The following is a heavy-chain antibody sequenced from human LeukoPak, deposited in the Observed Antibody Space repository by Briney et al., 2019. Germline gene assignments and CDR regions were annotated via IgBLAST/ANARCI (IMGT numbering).Heavy chain of an antibody. V-gene: IGHV1-46*01. Sequence: WASVKVSCKASEYTFTKYYIHWVRQAPGQGLEWMGMINPSGGSTSYAQKFQDRVTMTRDTSTNTVYMELSSLRSEDTAVFYCARGGLRDSSGWSNWYFDLWGRDTLVTVSS. D-gene: IGHD3-22*01. CDR1: EYTFTKYY. CDR3: ARGGLRDSSGWSNWYFDL. J-gene: IGHJ2*01. CDR2: INPSGGST.